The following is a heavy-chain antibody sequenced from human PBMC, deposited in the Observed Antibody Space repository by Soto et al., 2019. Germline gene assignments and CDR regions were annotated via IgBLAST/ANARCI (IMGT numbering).Heavy chain of an antibody. V-gene: IGHV3-30*18. J-gene: IGHJ6*02. Sequence: QVQLVQSGGDVVQPGRSLRLSCVGSGFTFSTYGTHWVRQAPGKGLEWVAVISNDGSNKYYADSLKGRFTISRDNSKNTLYLQMNSLRTEDTAVYYCAKDRRVRGVGGIFYYYYGMDVWGQGTAVTVSS. CDR1: GFTFSTYG. CDR2: ISNDGSNK. D-gene: IGHD3-10*01. CDR3: AKDRRVRGVGGIFYYYYGMDV.